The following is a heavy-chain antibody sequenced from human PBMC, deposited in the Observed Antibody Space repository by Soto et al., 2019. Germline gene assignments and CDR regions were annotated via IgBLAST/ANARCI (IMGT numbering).Heavy chain of an antibody. CDR2: IKSKTDGGTA. V-gene: IGHV3-15*01. Sequence: EVQLVESGGGLVKPGGSLRLSCAASGFTFDNAWMSWVRQAPGKGLEWVGRIKSKTDGGTADYAAPVKGRFTNSRDDSKTTLFLKMNSLKTEDTGVYYCTADRGHMYDFDYWGQGTLVPVSS. CDR3: TADRGHMYDFDY. J-gene: IGHJ4*02. D-gene: IGHD2-8*01. CDR1: GFTFDNAW.